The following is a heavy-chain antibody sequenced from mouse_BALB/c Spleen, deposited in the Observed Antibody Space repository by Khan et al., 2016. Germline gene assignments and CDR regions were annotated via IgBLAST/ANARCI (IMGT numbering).Heavy chain of an antibody. V-gene: IGHV3-2*02. Sequence: EVQLQESGPGLVKPSQSLSLTCTVTGYSITSDYAWNWFRQFPGNKLEWMGYISYSGSTRYYPSLKSRISITRGTSRNQFFLQLNSVTTEDTATYYCARTPTAYYAMDYWGQGTSVTVSS. J-gene: IGHJ4*01. D-gene: IGHD1-2*01. CDR3: ARTPTAYYAMDY. CDR2: ISYSGST. CDR1: GYSITSDYA.